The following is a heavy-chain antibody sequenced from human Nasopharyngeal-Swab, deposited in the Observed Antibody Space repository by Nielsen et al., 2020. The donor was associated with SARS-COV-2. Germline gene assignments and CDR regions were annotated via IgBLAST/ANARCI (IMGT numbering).Heavy chain of an antibody. CDR3: VRDISPVSGGVYYDAFDV. D-gene: IGHD3-10*01. CDR1: GFSGYD. J-gene: IGHJ3*01. Sequence: GESLKISCAVSGFSGYDMYWVRQAPGKGLEWLSYIGGRYRTIYYPDPVKGRFTFPRDNAKNLRQLQMNSLRVEDTAVYYCVRDISPVSGGVYYDAFDVWGQGTMVTVSS. V-gene: IGHV3-48*04. CDR2: IGGRYRTI.